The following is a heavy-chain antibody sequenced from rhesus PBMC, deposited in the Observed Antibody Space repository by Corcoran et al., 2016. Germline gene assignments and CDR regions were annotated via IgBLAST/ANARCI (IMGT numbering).Heavy chain of an antibody. D-gene: IGHD6-13*01. V-gene: IGHV4-73*01. CDR2: IYGNSAST. CDR1: GGSISGYSY. J-gene: IGHJ3*01. CDR3: ARDSYSSWGVAFDF. Sequence: QVKLQQWGEGLVKPSETLSLTCAVYGGSISGYSYWSWFRQPPGQGLEWIGYIYGNSASTNYNPSLKNRVTISKDTSKNQFSLKLSSVTAADTAVYYCARDSYSSWGVAFDFWGQGLRVTVSS.